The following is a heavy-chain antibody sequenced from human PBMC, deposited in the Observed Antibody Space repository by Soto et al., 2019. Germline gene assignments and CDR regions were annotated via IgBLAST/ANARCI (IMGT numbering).Heavy chain of an antibody. Sequence: QVQLQESGPGLVKPSQTLSLTCTVSGGSISSGGYYWSWIRQHPGKGLAWIGYIHYSGSTYYNPSLKSRVTISVDTSKNQFSLKLSSVTAADTAVYYCARAAIAYAPNWFDPWGQGTLVTVSS. CDR3: ARAAIAYAPNWFDP. CDR2: IHYSGST. CDR1: GGSISSGGYY. J-gene: IGHJ5*02. V-gene: IGHV4-31*03.